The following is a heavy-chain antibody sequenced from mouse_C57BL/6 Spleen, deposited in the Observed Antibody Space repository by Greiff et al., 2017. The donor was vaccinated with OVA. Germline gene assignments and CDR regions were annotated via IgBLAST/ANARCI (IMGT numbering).Heavy chain of an antibody. V-gene: IGHV1-20*01. CDR2: INPYNGDT. Sequence: EVKLVESGPELVKPGDSVKISCKASGYSFTGYFMNWVMQSHGKSLEWIGRINPYNGDTFYNQKFKGKATLTVDKSSSTAHMELRSLTSEDSAVYYCARWGTTVVAQYYFDYWGQGTTLTVSS. J-gene: IGHJ2*01. D-gene: IGHD1-1*01. CDR1: GYSFTGYF. CDR3: ARWGTTVVAQYYFDY.